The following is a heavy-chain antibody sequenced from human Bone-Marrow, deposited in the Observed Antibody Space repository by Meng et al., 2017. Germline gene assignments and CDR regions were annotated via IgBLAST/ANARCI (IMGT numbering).Heavy chain of an antibody. V-gene: IGHV1-8*01. D-gene: IGHD2-15*01. CDR3: ARYDPNCSGGSCYSFDY. CDR2: MNPNSGNT. Sequence: ASVKVSCKASGYTFTSYDINWVRQATGQGLEWMGWMNPNSGNTGHAQKFQGRVTMTRNNSISTAYMELSSLRSEDTAVYYCARYDPNCSGGSCYSFDYWGQGTLVTVSS. J-gene: IGHJ4*02. CDR1: GYTFTSYD.